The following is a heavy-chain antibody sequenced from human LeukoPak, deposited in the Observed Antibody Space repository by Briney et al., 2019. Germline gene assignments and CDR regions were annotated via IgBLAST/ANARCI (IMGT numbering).Heavy chain of an antibody. CDR3: ARGTGDSGSYAFDI. V-gene: IGHV1-69*06. CDR1: GGTFSSYA. CDR2: IIPIFGTA. D-gene: IGHD1-26*01. Sequence: AASVKVSCKASGGTFSSYAISWVRQAPGQGLEWMGGIIPIFGTANYAQKFQGRVTITADKSTSTAYMELSSLRSEDTAVYYCARGTGDSGSYAFDIWGQGTMVTVSS. J-gene: IGHJ3*02.